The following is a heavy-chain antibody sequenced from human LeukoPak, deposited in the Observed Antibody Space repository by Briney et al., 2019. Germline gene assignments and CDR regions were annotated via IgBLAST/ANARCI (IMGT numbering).Heavy chain of an antibody. CDR1: GGTFSSYA. CDR3: ARDCSGGSCFPPPPAIYYYGMDV. J-gene: IGHJ6*02. CDR2: IIPIFGTA. V-gene: IGHV1-69*13. D-gene: IGHD2-15*01. Sequence: GASVKVSCKASGGTFSSYAISWVRQAPGQGLEWMGGIIPIFGTANYAQKFQGRVTITADESTSTAYMELSSLRSEDTAVYYCARDCSGGSCFPPPPAIYYYGMDVWGQGTTVTVSS.